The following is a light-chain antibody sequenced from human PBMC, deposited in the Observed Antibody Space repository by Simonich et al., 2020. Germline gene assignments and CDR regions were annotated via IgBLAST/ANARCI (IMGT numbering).Light chain of an antibody. Sequence: DIVMTQSPDSLAVSLGERATINCKSSQSVLYSSNNKNYLAWYQQKPGQPPKLLIYWESTRESGVPDRFSGSGSGTDFTLTISSLQAEDVAVYYCQQYYSTPYTFGQGTNWRSN. J-gene: IGKJ2*01. CDR2: WES. CDR1: QSVLYSSNNKNY. CDR3: QQYYSTPYT. V-gene: IGKV4-1*01.